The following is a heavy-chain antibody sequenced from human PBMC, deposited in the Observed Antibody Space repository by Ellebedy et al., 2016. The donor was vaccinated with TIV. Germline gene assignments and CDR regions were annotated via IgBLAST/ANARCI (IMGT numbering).Heavy chain of an antibody. J-gene: IGHJ4*02. Sequence: AASVKVSCKASGYTFTSYYMHWARQAPGQGLEWMGIINPSGGSTSYAQKLQGRVTMTRDTSTSTVYMELSSLRSEDTAVYYCARDLGYYGSGSNMVGGDYWGQGTLVTVSS. CDR3: ARDLGYYGSGSNMVGGDY. CDR2: INPSGGST. D-gene: IGHD3-10*01. V-gene: IGHV1-46*04. CDR1: GYTFTSYY.